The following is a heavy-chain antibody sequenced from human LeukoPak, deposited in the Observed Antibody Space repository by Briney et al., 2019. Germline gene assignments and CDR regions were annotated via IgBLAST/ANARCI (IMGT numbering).Heavy chain of an antibody. CDR1: GGSFSGYY. Sequence: SETLSLTCAVYGGSFSGYYWSWIRQPPGKGLEWIGEINHSGSTNYNPSLKSRVTISVDTSMNQFSLKLSSVTAADTAVYYCARGPYRGFDYWGQGTLVTVSS. D-gene: IGHD1-14*01. V-gene: IGHV4-34*01. J-gene: IGHJ4*02. CDR2: INHSGST. CDR3: ARGPYRGFDY.